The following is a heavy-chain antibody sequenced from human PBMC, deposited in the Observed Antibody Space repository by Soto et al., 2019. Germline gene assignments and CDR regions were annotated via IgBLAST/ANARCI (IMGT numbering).Heavy chain of an antibody. CDR2: INPSGGST. Sequence: GASVKVSCKASGYTFTSYYMHWVRQAPGQGLEWMGIINPSGGSTSYAQKFQGRVTMTRDTSTSTVYMELSSLRSEDTAVYYCARVAAAGTLQNCWFDPWGQGTLVTVS. CDR3: ARVAAAGTLQNCWFDP. D-gene: IGHD6-13*01. CDR1: GYTFTSYY. V-gene: IGHV1-46*03. J-gene: IGHJ5*02.